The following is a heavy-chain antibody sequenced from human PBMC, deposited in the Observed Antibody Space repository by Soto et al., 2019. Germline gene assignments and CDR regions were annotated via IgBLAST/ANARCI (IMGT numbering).Heavy chain of an antibody. J-gene: IGHJ4*02. D-gene: IGHD5-18*01. CDR3: AKLRGYSYGPTYYFDY. Sequence: GGSLRLSCAASGFTFSSYAMSWVRQAPGKGLEWVSAISGSGGSTYYADSVKSRFTISRDNSKNTLYLQMDSLRAEDTAVYYCAKLRGYSYGPTYYFDYWGQGTLVTVSS. CDR2: ISGSGGST. V-gene: IGHV3-23*01. CDR1: GFTFSSYA.